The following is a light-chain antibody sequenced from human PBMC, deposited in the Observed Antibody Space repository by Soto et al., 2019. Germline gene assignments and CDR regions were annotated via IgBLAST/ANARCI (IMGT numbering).Light chain of an antibody. V-gene: IGKV1-5*01. CDR3: QQYNSYPYT. CDR1: QSISSW. CDR2: DAS. J-gene: IGKJ2*01. Sequence: DIQMTQSPSTLSASVGDRVTINCRASQSISSWLAWYQQKPGKAPKLLIYDASSVESGVPSRFSGSGSGTEFTLTISSLQPDDFATYYCQQYNSYPYTCGQGTKLEIK.